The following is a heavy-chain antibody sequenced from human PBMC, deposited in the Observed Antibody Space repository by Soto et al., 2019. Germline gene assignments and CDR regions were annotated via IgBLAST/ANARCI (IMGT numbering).Heavy chain of an antibody. Sequence: SVKVSCKASGGTFSSYAISWVRQAPGQGLEWMGGIIPIFGTANYAQKFQGRVTITADESTSTAYMELSSLRPEDTAVYYCARASIVVVPAANPSHAFDIWGQGTMVTVSS. D-gene: IGHD2-2*01. CDR3: ARASIVVVPAANPSHAFDI. CDR2: IIPIFGTA. V-gene: IGHV1-69*13. J-gene: IGHJ3*02. CDR1: GGTFSSYA.